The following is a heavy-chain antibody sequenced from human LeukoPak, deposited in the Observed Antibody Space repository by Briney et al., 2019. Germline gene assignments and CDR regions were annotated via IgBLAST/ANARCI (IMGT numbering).Heavy chain of an antibody. V-gene: IGHV1-69*05. Sequence: SVKVSCKASGGTFSSYAISWVRQAPGQALEWMGRIIPIFGTANYAQKFQGRVTITTDESTSTAYMELSSLRSEDTAVYYCARGDSSGYSYWGQGTLVTVSS. J-gene: IGHJ4*02. CDR3: ARGDSSGYSY. D-gene: IGHD3-22*01. CDR1: GGTFSSYA. CDR2: IIPIFGTA.